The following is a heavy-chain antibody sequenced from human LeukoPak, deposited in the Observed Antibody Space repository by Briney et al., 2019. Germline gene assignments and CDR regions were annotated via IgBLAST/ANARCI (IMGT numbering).Heavy chain of an antibody. Sequence: GGSLRLSCAASGFSFSTYAMTWVRQAPGKGLEWVSAFSATDGSTQYAESVKGRFTISKDSTTNTLFLQIDSLRAEDTAVYYCARCQIAAAGTGAFDVWGQGTMVTVSS. J-gene: IGHJ3*01. CDR2: FSATDGST. CDR1: GFSFSTYA. CDR3: ARCQIAAAGTGAFDV. V-gene: IGHV3-23*01. D-gene: IGHD6-13*01.